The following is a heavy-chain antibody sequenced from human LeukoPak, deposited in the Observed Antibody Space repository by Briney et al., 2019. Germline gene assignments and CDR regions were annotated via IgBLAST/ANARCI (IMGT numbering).Heavy chain of an antibody. CDR2: ITTSSTYT. D-gene: IGHD1-26*01. CDR3: ARDPYSGSYGDSYYYYMDV. Sequence: GSLRLSCAASGFTFSSYSMNWVRQAPGKVLEWVSSITTSSTYTFYADSVKGRFTISRDNAKNSLYLQMNSLRVEDTAVYYCARDPYSGSYGDSYYYYMDVWGKGTTVTISS. J-gene: IGHJ6*03. V-gene: IGHV3-21*01. CDR1: GFTFSSYS.